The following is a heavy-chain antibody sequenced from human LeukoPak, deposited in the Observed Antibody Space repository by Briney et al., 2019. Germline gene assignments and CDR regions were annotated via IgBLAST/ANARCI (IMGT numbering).Heavy chain of an antibody. J-gene: IGHJ4*02. D-gene: IGHD5-12*01. Sequence: GASVKVSCKASGYTFTSYDINWVRQASGQGLEWMGWMNPTSGNTGYAQKFQGRVTMTRDTSISTAYMELSSLGSEDTAVYFCARGIEAGYDYWGQGTLVTASS. CDR2: MNPTSGNT. CDR3: ARGIEAGYDY. CDR1: GYTFTSYD. V-gene: IGHV1-8*01.